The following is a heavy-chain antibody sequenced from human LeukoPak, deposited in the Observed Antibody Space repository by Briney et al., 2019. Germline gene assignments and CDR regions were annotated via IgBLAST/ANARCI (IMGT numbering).Heavy chain of an antibody. D-gene: IGHD3-22*01. CDR1: GFTFSSYA. CDR2: IWYDGSNK. Sequence: GGSLRLSCAASGFTFSSYAMSWVRQAPGKGLEWVAVIWYDGSNKYYADSVKGRFTISRDNSKNTLYLQMNSLRAEDTAVYYCARDKPRHYYYDSSGYGDYWGQGTLVTVSS. J-gene: IGHJ4*02. V-gene: IGHV3-33*08. CDR3: ARDKPRHYYYDSSGYGDY.